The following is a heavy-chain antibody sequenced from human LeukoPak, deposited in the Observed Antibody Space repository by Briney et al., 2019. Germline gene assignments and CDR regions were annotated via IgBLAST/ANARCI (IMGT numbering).Heavy chain of an antibody. CDR3: AKSLGFCSSTSCYFDY. J-gene: IGHJ4*02. CDR1: GFTFSSYA. V-gene: IGHV3-23*01. CDR2: ISGSGGST. D-gene: IGHD2-2*01. Sequence: PGGSLRLSCAASGFTFSSYAMSWVRQAPGKGLEWGSAISGSGGSTYYADSVKRRFTISRDHSKNTLYLQMNSLRAEDTAVYYCAKSLGFCSSTSCYFDYWGQGTLVTVSS.